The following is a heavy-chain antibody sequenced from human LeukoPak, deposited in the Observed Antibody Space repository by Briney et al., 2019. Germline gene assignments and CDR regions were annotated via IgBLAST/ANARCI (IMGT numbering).Heavy chain of an antibody. CDR2: IYYSGST. D-gene: IGHD6-19*01. CDR3: AREKDSSGWYDY. CDR1: GFSISSYY. V-gene: IGHV4-59*01. Sequence: SETLSLTCTVSGFSISSYYWSWIRQPPGKGLEWIAYIYYSGSTNYNPSLKNRVTISVDTSKNQFSMKLSSVTAADTAVYYCAREKDSSGWYDYWGQGTLVTVSS. J-gene: IGHJ4*02.